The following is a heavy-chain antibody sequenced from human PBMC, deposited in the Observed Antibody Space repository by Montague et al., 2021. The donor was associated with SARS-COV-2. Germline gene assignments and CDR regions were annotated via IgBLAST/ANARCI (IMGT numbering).Heavy chain of an antibody. V-gene: IGHV3-48*03. CDR3: ARDRDWDDWCGMDV. CDR1: GFIFSSYE. CDR2: ISSSGGGSTX. D-gene: IGHD2-21*01. J-gene: IGHJ6*02. Sequence: SLRLSCAASGFIFSSYEMNWVRQAPGKGLEWISYISSSGGGSTXXXTXXXKGRFTISRDNAKNSLYLQMNRLRVEDTDIYYCARDRDWDDWCGMDVWGQGTTVTVSS.